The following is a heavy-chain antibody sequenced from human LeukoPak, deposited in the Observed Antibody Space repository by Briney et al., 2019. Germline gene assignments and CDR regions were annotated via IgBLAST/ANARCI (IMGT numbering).Heavy chain of an antibody. CDR2: IKRDGSKI. CDR3: ARDDVD. V-gene: IGHV3-7*05. J-gene: IGHJ6*02. CDR1: GFTFRTYW. Sequence: GGSLRLSCAASGFTFRTYWMSWVRQAPGKGLEWVANIKRDGSKIYYVDSVKGRFTISRDNAKNSLYLQMNSLRAEDTAVYYCARDDVDWGQGTTVTVSS.